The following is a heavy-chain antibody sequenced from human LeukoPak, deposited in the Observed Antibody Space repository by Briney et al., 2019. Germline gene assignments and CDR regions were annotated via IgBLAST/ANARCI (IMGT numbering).Heavy chain of an antibody. CDR2: IYYSGST. CDR3: ARDYDSSGWAQSDAFDI. J-gene: IGHJ3*02. V-gene: IGHV4-39*07. CDR1: GGSISSSSYY. D-gene: IGHD3-22*01. Sequence: SETLSLTCTVSGGSISSSSYYWGWIRQPPGKGLEWIGSIYYSGSTYYNPSLKSRVTISVDTSKNQFSLKLSSVTAADTAVYYCARDYDSSGWAQSDAFDIWGQGTMVTVSS.